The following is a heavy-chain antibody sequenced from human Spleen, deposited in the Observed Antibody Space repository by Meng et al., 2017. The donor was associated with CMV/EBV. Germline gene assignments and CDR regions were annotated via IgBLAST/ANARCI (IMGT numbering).Heavy chain of an antibody. D-gene: IGHD2-15*01. CDR2: INHSGST. CDR3: GGLYYYVDY. CDR1: GRSFSGYY. Sequence: SETLSLTCAVYGRSFSGYYWSWIRQPPGKGLEWIGEINHSGSTNYNPSLKSRVTISVDTSKNQFSLKLSSVTAADTAVYYCGGLYYYVDYWGQGTLVTVSS. V-gene: IGHV4-34*01. J-gene: IGHJ4*02.